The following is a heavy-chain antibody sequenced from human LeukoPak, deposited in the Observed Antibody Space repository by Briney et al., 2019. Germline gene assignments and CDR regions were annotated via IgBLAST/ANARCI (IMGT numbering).Heavy chain of an antibody. D-gene: IGHD3-10*02. CDR1: GFTFSSYS. Sequence: GGSLRLSCAASGFTFSSYSMNWVRQAPGKGLEWVSYISSSSSTMYYADSVKGRFTISRDNAKNSLYLQMNSLRAEDTAVYYCAELGINMIGGVWGKGTTVTISS. CDR3: AELGINMIGGV. V-gene: IGHV3-48*04. CDR2: ISSSSSTM. J-gene: IGHJ6*04.